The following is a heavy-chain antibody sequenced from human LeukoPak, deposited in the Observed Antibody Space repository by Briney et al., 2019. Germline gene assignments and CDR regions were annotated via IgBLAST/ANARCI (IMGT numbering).Heavy chain of an antibody. D-gene: IGHD6-6*01. V-gene: IGHV1-18*01. CDR1: GYTFTSYG. J-gene: IGHJ4*02. CDR2: VSAYNGST. CDR3: ARVKQLGLFDY. Sequence: VASVKVSFKASGYTFTSYGISWVRQAPGQGLEWMGWVSAYNGSTNYAQKLQGRVTMTTDTSTSTAYMELRSLRSDDTAVYYCARVKQLGLFDYWGQGTLVTVSS.